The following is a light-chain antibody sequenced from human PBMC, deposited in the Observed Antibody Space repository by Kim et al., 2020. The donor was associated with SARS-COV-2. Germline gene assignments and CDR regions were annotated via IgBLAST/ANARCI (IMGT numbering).Light chain of an antibody. CDR3: QQVNNFPLT. J-gene: IGKJ4*01. CDR1: QDISSW. CDR2: SAS. Sequence: ASVGDRVTITCRASQDISSWSAWYQQKPGKAPKLLVYSASILQRGVPSRFSGSGSGTDFTLTINYLQPEDFAAYYCQQVNNFPLTFGGGTKVDIK. V-gene: IGKV1D-12*01.